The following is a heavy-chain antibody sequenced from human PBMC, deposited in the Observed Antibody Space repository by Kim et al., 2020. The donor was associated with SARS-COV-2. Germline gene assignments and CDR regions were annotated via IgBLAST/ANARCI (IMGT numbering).Heavy chain of an antibody. D-gene: IGHD3-22*01. CDR3: ARVLYDSSGYYSWFDP. CDR1: GGSISSYY. CDR2: IYYSGST. V-gene: IGHV4-59*01. J-gene: IGHJ5*02. Sequence: SETLSLTCTVSGGSISSYYWSWIRQPPGKGLEWIGYIYYSGSTNYNPSLKSRVTISVDTSKNQFSLKLSSVTAADTAVYYCARVLYDSSGYYSWFDPWGQGTLVTVSS.